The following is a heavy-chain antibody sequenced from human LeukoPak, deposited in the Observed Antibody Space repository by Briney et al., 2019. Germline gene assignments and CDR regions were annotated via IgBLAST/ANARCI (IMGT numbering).Heavy chain of an antibody. D-gene: IGHD1-1*01. CDR1: GFTFRNYG. J-gene: IGHJ4*02. Sequence: TGGSLRLSCAASGFTFRNYGMHWVRQAPGKGLEWVAVVSYDGKNTYYVDSVKGRFTVSRDNSKNTLYLQMNSLRVEDTAVYYCAYLRGNNWYIEYWGQGTLVTVSS. V-gene: IGHV3-30*03. CDR2: VSYDGKNT. CDR3: AYLRGNNWYIEY.